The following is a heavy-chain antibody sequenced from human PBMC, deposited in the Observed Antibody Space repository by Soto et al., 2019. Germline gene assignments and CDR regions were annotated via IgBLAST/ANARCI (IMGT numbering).Heavy chain of an antibody. D-gene: IGHD3-10*01. V-gene: IGHV3-21*01. Sequence: GGSLRLSCAASGVTFSSFSMIGVRRAPGKGLEWVSSITSSSTYIYHADSVKGRFTISRDNAKNSLYLLMNSLRAEDTAVYYCARDDGGYYLTAYDYWGQGTLVTVSS. J-gene: IGHJ4*02. CDR1: GVTFSSFS. CDR2: ITSSSTYI. CDR3: ARDDGGYYLTAYDY.